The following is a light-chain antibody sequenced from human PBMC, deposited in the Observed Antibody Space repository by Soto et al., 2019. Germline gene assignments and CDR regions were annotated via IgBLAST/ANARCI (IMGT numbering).Light chain of an antibody. Sequence: DIVMTQSPATLSVSPGERATLSCRASQSINTNLAWYQQKPGQAPRLLIYGASTRATVIPARFSGSGSGTEFTPNISRLQAYEFSVLFRQQEQPLPPEGTFRPGNKGDIK. J-gene: IGKJ3*01. CDR1: QSINTN. V-gene: IGKV3-15*01. CDR2: GAS. CDR3: QQEQPLPPEGT.